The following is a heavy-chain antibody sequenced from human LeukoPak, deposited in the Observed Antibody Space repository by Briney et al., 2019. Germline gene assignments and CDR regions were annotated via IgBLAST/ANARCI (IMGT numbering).Heavy chain of an antibody. CDR1: GFTFSSYW. V-gene: IGHV3-7*01. Sequence: PGGSLRLSCAASGFTFSSYWMSWVRQAPGKGLEWVANIKQDGSEKYYVDSVKGRFTISRDNAKNSLYLQMNSLRAEDTAVYYCARADTAMVKDYYYYYYMDVWGKGTTVTVSS. D-gene: IGHD5-18*01. J-gene: IGHJ6*03. CDR3: ARADTAMVKDYYYYYYMDV. CDR2: IKQDGSEK.